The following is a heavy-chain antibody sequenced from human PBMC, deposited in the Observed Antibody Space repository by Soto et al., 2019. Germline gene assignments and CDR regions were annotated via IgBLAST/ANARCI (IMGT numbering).Heavy chain of an antibody. CDR2: ISADNSNT. D-gene: IGHD5-18*01. CDR3: ARCIQQDYYYGMDV. J-gene: IGHJ6*02. Sequence: QAQLVQSGAEVKKPGASVKVSCKASGYTFYSHSISWVRQAPGQGREWMGRISADNSNTKYAQKFRGRVTMTTDTSTSTVYRELRNLRSDDTAVYYCARCIQQDYYYGMDVWGQGTTVTVSS. CDR1: GYTFYSHS. V-gene: IGHV1-18*01.